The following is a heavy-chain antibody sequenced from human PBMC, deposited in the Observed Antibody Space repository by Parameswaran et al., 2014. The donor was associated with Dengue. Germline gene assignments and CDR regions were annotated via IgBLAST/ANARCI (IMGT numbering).Heavy chain of an antibody. Sequence: SWVRQAPGQGLEWMGGIIPIFGTANYAQKFQGRVTITADESTSTAYMELSSLRSEDTAVYYCARDSSLDGDYGGYYYYGMDVWGQGTTVTVSS. D-gene: IGHD4-23*01. J-gene: IGHJ6*02. CDR3: ARDSSLDGDYGGYYYYGMDV. CDR2: IIPIFGTA. V-gene: IGHV1-69*01.